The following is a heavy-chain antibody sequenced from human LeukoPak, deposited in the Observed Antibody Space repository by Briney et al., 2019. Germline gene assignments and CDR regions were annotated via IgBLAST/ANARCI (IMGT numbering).Heavy chain of an antibody. D-gene: IGHD1-26*01. J-gene: IGHJ3*02. CDR3: ARVWEPSDAFDI. CDR1: GGSISSSSYY. Sequence: SETLSLTCTVSGGSISSSSYYCGWIHQPPGKGLEWIGSIYYSGSTPYNPSLKSRVAISVDTSKNQFSLKLSSVTAADAAVYYCARVWEPSDAFDIWGQGTMVTVSS. V-gene: IGHV4-39*07. CDR2: IYYSGST.